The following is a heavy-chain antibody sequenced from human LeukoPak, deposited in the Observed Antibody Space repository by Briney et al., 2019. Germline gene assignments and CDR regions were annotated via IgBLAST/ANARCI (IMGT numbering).Heavy chain of an antibody. CDR3: ARGGAQHYYDSSGYYFDY. D-gene: IGHD3-22*01. J-gene: IGHJ4*02. CDR2: IYTSGST. Sequence: SETLSLTCTVSGGSFSSYYWSWIRQPAGKGLEWIGRIYTSGSTNYNPSLKSRVTMSVDTSKNQFSLKLSSVTAADTAVYYCARGGAQHYYDSSGYYFDYWGQGTLVTVSS. V-gene: IGHV4-4*07. CDR1: GGSFSSYY.